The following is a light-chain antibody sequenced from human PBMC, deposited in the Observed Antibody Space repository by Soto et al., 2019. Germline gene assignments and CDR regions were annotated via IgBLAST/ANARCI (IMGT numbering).Light chain of an antibody. CDR3: QQYNNWPPYT. Sequence: ETVMTQSPATLSVSPGERATLSCRASPSVSSNLAWYQQKPGQTPRLLIYGASTRATGIPARFSCSGSGTEFTLTISSLHSEDFAVYYCQQYNNWPPYTFGQGTKLEIK. V-gene: IGKV3-15*01. J-gene: IGKJ2*01. CDR1: PSVSSN. CDR2: GAS.